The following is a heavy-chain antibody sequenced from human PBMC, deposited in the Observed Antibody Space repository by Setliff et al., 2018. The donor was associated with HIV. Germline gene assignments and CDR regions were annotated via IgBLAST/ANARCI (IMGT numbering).Heavy chain of an antibody. D-gene: IGHD7-27*01. CDR3: ARDLPELTGRSFDP. V-gene: IGHV4-4*07. CDR1: GGSISGYF. Sequence: PSETLSLTCNVSGGSISGYFWTWIRQPAGKGLEWIGRIYTSGSTNYNSSLKSRLSMSIDTSKNHFSLRLTSVTAADTAVYYCARDLPELTGRSFDPWGQGIQVTVSS. J-gene: IGHJ5*02. CDR2: IYTSGST.